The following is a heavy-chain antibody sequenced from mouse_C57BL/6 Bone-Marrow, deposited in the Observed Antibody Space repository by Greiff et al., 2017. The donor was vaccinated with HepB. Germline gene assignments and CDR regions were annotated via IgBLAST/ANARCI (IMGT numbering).Heavy chain of an antibody. J-gene: IGHJ4*01. V-gene: IGHV1-58*01. CDR3: ARTITTVVAIDIPHAMDD. Sequence: EVQLQQSGAELVRPGSSVKMSCKTSGYTFTSYGINWVKQRPGQGLEWIGYIYIGNGYTEYNEKFKGKATLTSDTSSSTAYMQLSSLTSEDSAIYFCARTITTVVAIDIPHAMDDWGQGTSVTVSS. D-gene: IGHD1-1*01. CDR1: GYTFTSYG. CDR2: IYIGNGYT.